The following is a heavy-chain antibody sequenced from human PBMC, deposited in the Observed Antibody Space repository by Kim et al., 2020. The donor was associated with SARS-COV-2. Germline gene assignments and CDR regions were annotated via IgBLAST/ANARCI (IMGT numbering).Heavy chain of an antibody. Sequence: SVKVSCKASGGTFSSHGISWVRQAPGQGLEWMGRIIPIVVTLNYAQKFQGRVTITADKFTSTAYMELSSLRSEDTAVYYCARETKGPAASLDMWGQGTMVTVSS. D-gene: IGHD6-25*01. CDR2: IIPIVVTL. J-gene: IGHJ3*02. CDR3: ARETKGPAASLDM. CDR1: GGTFSSHG. V-gene: IGHV1-69*04.